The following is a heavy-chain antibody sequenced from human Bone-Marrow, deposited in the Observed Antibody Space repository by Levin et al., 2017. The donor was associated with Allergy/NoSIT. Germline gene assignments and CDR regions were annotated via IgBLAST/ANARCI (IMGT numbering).Heavy chain of an antibody. V-gene: IGHV4-31*03. Sequence: SQTLSLTCTVSGGSINRGGYYWSWVRQYPGKGLEWVGYIYHSGKTYYSPSLQSRLLISVDMSNNRFFLNLTSVTAADTAMYYCARVGVVMRGYIFDTWGRGTLVTVSS. CDR3: ARVGVVMRGYIFDT. CDR1: GGSINRGGYY. J-gene: IGHJ4*02. CDR2: IYHSGKT. D-gene: IGHD5-18*01.